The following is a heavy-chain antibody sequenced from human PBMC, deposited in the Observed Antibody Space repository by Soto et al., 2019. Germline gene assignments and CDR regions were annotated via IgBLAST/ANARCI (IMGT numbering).Heavy chain of an antibody. CDR1: GATVVDVTGH. Sequence: VLGATVVDVTGHRICITKATGKGMEWVGHIYYTGSTNYNPSLNNRVTISVDTSKNHCSLQLTSVTAADTAVYYCAPGAGFSYASTCFDIWGQGTLDTVSP. D-gene: IGHD5-18*01. J-gene: IGHJ4*02. CDR2: IYYTGST. V-gene: IGHV4-61*03. CDR3: APGAGFSYASTCFDI.